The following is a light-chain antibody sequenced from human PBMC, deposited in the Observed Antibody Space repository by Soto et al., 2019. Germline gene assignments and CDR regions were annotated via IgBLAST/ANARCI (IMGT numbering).Light chain of an antibody. V-gene: IGLV2-23*01. CDR2: EDS. CDR3: CSHARRSNSV. CDR1: SSDFGSYNL. Sequence: QSVLTQPASVSGSPGQSITISCTGTSSDFGSYNLVSWYQQHPGKAPKLMIYEDSKRPSGVSNRFSGSKSGNTASLTITGLQAEDDADYYCCSHARRSNSVFGTGTKVTVL. J-gene: IGLJ1*01.